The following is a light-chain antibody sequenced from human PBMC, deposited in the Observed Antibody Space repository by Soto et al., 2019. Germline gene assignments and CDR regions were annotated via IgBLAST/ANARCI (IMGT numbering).Light chain of an antibody. V-gene: IGKV3-11*01. J-gene: IGKJ2*01. CDR1: QSISSY. CDR3: QQRSNWPYT. CDR2: DAS. Sequence: EIVLTQSPGTLSLSPGEGATLSCRASQSISSYLAWYQQKPGQAPRLLIYDASNRATGIPARFSGSGSGTDFTLTISSLEPEDFAVYYCQQRSNWPYTFGQGTKLEIK.